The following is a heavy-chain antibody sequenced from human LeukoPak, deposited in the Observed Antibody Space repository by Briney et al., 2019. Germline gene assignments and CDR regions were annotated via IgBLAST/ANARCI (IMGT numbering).Heavy chain of an antibody. CDR2: IIPIFGTA. Sequence: SVKVSCKASGGTFSSYAISWVRQAPGQGLEWMGRIIPIFGTANYAQKFQGRVTITTDESTSTAYMELSSLRSEDTAVYYCARDPEWEMATSHPHWGQGTLVTVSS. J-gene: IGHJ4*02. D-gene: IGHD5-24*01. CDR3: ARDPEWEMATSHPH. V-gene: IGHV1-69*05. CDR1: GGTFSSYA.